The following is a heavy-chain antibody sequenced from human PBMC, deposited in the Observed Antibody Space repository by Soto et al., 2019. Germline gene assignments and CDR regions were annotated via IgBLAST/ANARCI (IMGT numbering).Heavy chain of an antibody. J-gene: IGHJ6*02. CDR2: IIAFFGNT. CDR1: GYTFTSYG. V-gene: IGHV1-18*04. Sequence: ASVKVSCKASGYTFTSYGISWVRQAPGQGLEWMGWIIAFFGNTNYAQKLQGRVTMTTDTSTSTAYMELSSLRSDDTAVYYCASDMCSSKRYYSYGMDVWGQGTTVTVSS. D-gene: IGHD2-2*01. CDR3: ASDMCSSKRYYSYGMDV.